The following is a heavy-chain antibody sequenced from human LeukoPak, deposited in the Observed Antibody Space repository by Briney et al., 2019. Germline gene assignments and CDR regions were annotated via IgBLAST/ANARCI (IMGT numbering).Heavy chain of an antibody. Sequence: GGSLRLSCATSGFTFSNFAMNWVRQAPGKGLEWVSYISSSGSTIYYADSVKGRFTISRDNAKNSLYLQMNSLRAEDTAVYYCAREKVGIFDYWGQGTLVTVSS. CDR3: AREKVGIFDY. V-gene: IGHV3-48*04. D-gene: IGHD1-26*01. CDR2: ISSSGSTI. CDR1: GFTFSNFA. J-gene: IGHJ4*02.